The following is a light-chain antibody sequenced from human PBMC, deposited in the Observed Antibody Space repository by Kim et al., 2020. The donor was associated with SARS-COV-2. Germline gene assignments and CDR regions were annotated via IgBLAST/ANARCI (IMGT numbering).Light chain of an antibody. J-gene: IGLJ2*01. Sequence: PGQSITISCTGTSSDVGSYNLVSWYQQHPGKAPKLMIYEVSKRPSGVSNRFSGSKSGNTASLTISGLQAEDEADYYCCSYAGSRVVFGGGTQLTFL. V-gene: IGLV2-23*02. CDR3: CSYAGSRVV. CDR2: EVS. CDR1: SSDVGSYNL.